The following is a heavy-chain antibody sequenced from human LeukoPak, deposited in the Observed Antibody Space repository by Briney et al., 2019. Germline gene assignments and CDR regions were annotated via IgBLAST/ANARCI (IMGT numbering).Heavy chain of an antibody. CDR2: IYSGGST. D-gene: IGHD3-10*01. V-gene: IGHV3-53*01. J-gene: IGHJ4*02. Sequence: GGSLRLSCAASGFTVSSNYMSWVRQAPGKGLEWVSVIYSGGSTYYADPVKGRFTISRDNSKNTLYLQMNSLRAEDTAVYYCARTRERITMVRGASIGPPFDYWGQGTLVTVSS. CDR1: GFTVSSNY. CDR3: ARTRERITMVRGASIGPPFDY.